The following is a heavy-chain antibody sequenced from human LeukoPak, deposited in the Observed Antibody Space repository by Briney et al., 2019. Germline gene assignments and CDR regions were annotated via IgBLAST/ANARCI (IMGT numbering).Heavy chain of an antibody. CDR1: GFTFYDYA. CDR3: AKEQSSSPYFDY. D-gene: IGHD6-6*01. V-gene: IGHV3-9*03. Sequence: PGRSLRLSCAASGFTFYDYAMHWVRHAPGKGLEWVSGISWNSGGIVYADSVKGRFTISRDNAKNSLYLQMNSLRAEDMALYYCAKEQSSSPYFDYWGQGTLVTVSS. J-gene: IGHJ4*02. CDR2: ISWNSGGI.